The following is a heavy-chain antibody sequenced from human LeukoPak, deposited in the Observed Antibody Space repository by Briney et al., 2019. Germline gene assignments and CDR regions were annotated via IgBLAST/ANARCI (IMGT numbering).Heavy chain of an antibody. CDR2: ISISSSTI. V-gene: IGHV3-48*01. CDR3: AREDYYDGSGYPAFDY. D-gene: IGHD3-22*01. CDR1: GFTFSRYS. J-gene: IGHJ4*02. Sequence: PGGSLRLSCAGSGFTFSRYSMNWVRQAPGKGLEWISYISISSSTINYADSVKGRFTISRANNFLYLQMNSLRAEDTAVYYCAREDYYDGSGYPAFDYWGQGTLVTVSS.